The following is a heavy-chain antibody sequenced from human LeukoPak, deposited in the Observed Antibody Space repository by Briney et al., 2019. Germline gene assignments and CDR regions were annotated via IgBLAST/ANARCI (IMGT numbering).Heavy chain of an antibody. V-gene: IGHV4-4*07. Sequence: SETLSLTCTVSGYSISSGYFWGWIRQPAGKGLEGIGRIYTSGSTNYNPSLKSRVTMSVDTSKNQFSLKLSSVTAADTAVYYCARGDARGYSYGHFHFDHWGHGTLVTVSS. CDR1: GYSISSGYF. J-gene: IGHJ4*01. CDR3: ARGDARGYSYGHFHFDH. CDR2: IYTSGST. D-gene: IGHD5-18*01.